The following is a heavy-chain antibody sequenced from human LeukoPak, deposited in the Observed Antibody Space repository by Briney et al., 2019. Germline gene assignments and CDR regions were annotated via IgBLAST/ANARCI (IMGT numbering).Heavy chain of an antibody. D-gene: IGHD3-10*01. J-gene: IGHJ4*02. V-gene: IGHV3-33*06. CDR2: IWYDGSNK. CDR1: GFTFSSYG. Sequence: PGXXLRLSCGASGFTFSSYGMHWVRQAPGKGLEWVAVIWYDGSNKYYADSVKGRFTISRDNSKNTLYLQMNSLRAEDTAVYYCAKDRGWFGELLDDYWGQGTLVTVSS. CDR3: AKDRGWFGELLDDY.